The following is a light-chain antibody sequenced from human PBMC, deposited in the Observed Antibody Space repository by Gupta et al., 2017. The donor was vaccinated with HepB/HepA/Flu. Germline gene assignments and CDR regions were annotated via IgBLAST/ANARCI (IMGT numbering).Light chain of an antibody. Sequence: SHVLTQAPSVSVAPGKTARITCGGNNIGGKSVHWYQQRPGQAPVARVYDDTYRPSGIPERFSGSKSGNTATLSISRVEVGEEADYYCQVWDSSRDHTVIFGGGTKLTGL. CDR3: QVWDSSRDHTVI. CDR1: NIGGKS. CDR2: DDT. J-gene: IGLJ2*01. V-gene: IGLV3-21*03.